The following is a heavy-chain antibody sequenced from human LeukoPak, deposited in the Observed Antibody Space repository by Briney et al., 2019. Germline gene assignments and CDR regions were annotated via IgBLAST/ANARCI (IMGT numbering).Heavy chain of an antibody. J-gene: IGHJ6*03. Sequence: GSSVKVSCKASGGTFGTYAITWVRQAPGQGLEWMGGIIPIFGIANYAQKFQGRVTITTDESTSTAYMEVSSLRSEDTAVYYCARALVPSRSWDHFYYSDVWGKGTTVTVSS. D-gene: IGHD6-6*01. CDR3: ARALVPSRSWDHFYYSDV. CDR2: IIPIFGIA. CDR1: GGTFGTYA. V-gene: IGHV1-69*05.